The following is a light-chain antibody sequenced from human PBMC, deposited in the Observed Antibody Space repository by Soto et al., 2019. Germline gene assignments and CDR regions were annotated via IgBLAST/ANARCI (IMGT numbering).Light chain of an antibody. CDR3: QTWGTGFQV. CDR2: VNSDGSH. Sequence: QSVLTQSPSASASLGASVKLTCTLSSGHSTYAIAWLQQQPEKGPRSLMKVNSDGSHIKGDGIPGRFSGSSSGAERYLTISSLQSDDEADYYCQTWGTGFQVFGGGTKVTVL. J-gene: IGLJ3*02. CDR1: SGHSTYA. V-gene: IGLV4-69*01.